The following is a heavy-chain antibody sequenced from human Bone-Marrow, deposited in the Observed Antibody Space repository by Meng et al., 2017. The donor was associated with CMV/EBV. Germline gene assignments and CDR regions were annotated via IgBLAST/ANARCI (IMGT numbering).Heavy chain of an antibody. V-gene: IGHV1-2*02. D-gene: IGHD1-26*01. CDR2: INFNGADT. Sequence: ASVKVSCKVSGYTFTGFFLHWVRQAPGQGLEWMGWINFNGADTDYAQKFQGRVTMTRDTSISTAYMELSSLRSDDTAVYFCARPRSVRATLVGFHYYYGMDVWGQGTMVTVSS. CDR3: ARPRSVRATLVGFHYYYGMDV. CDR1: GYTFTGFF. J-gene: IGHJ6*02.